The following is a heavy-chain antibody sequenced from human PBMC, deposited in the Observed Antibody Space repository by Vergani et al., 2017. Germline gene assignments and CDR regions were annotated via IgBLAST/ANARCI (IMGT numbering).Heavy chain of an antibody. D-gene: IGHD3-10*01. CDR2: IYSGGST. V-gene: IGHV3-53*04. CDR3: ARAQCYYFQED. J-gene: IGHJ4*02. Sequence: EVQLVESGGGLVQPGGSLRLSCAASGFTVSSNYMSWVRQAPGKGVEWVSVIYSGGSTYYADSVKVRFTITRHNSKNTMYLQMNSLRAEDTAVYYCARAQCYYFQEDWGQGTLVTVSS. CDR1: GFTVSSNY.